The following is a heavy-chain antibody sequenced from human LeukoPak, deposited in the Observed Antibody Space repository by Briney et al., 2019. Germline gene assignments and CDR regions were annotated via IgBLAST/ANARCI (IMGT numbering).Heavy chain of an antibody. CDR1: GFTVSSSY. Sequence: GGSLRLSCAASGFTVSSSYMSWVRQAPGKGLEWVSVIYSGGCTYYADSVKGRFTVSRDNSKNTLYLQMNSLRAEDTAVYYCARGPPWGSFDYWGRGTLVTVSS. V-gene: IGHV3-66*01. D-gene: IGHD3-16*01. CDR2: IYSGGCT. CDR3: ARGPPWGSFDY. J-gene: IGHJ4*02.